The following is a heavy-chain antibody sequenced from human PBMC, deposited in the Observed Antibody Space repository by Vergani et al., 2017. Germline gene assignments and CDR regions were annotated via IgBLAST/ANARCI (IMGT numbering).Heavy chain of an antibody. CDR2: INPNSGGT. J-gene: IGHJ4*02. CDR3: ARVSIPYYDFWSGYYNDY. Sequence: QVQLVQSGAEVKKPGASVKVSCKASGYNFTGYYMHWVRPAPGQGLEWRGWINPNSGGTNYAKKFQGWGTMTRDTSISTGYMELSRLRSDDPAVYYCARVSIPYYDFWSGYYNDYWGQGTLVTVSS. CDR1: GYNFTGYY. V-gene: IGHV1-2*04. D-gene: IGHD3-3*01.